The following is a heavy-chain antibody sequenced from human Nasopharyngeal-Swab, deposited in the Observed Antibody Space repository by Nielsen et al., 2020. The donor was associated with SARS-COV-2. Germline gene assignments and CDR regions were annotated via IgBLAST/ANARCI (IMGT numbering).Heavy chain of an antibody. Sequence: VRQAPGKGLDWVSGIGASDGQTHYAGSVTGRFTISRDNSKNTLYLRMNSLSADDTALYYCVKGAIVPTILELDFWGQGTLVTVSS. V-gene: IGHV3-23*01. J-gene: IGHJ4*02. CDR2: IGASDGQT. D-gene: IGHD5-12*01. CDR3: VKGAIVPTILELDF.